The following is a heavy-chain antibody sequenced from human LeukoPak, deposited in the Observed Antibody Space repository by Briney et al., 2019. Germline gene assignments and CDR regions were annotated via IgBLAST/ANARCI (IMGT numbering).Heavy chain of an antibody. J-gene: IGHJ2*01. CDR3: AKEGYRYWYFDL. CDR2: ISGSGGST. CDR1: GFTFSSYW. V-gene: IGHV3-23*01. Sequence: GGSLRLSCAASGFTFSSYWMHWVRQAPGKGLEWVSAISGSGGSTYYADSVKGRFTISRDNSKNTLYLQMNSLRAEDTALYYCAKEGYRYWYFDLWGRGTLVAVSS. D-gene: IGHD5-18*01.